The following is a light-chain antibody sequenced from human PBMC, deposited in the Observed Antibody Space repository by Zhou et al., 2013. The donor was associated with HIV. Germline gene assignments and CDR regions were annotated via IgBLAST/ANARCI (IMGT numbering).Light chain of an antibody. V-gene: IGKV3-11*01. J-gene: IGKJ4*01. CDR1: QRLTRP. Sequence: IVLTQSPATLSLSPGERATLSCRASQRLTRPLSLVSNKKPGRAPSLLIFDTSKRATGISARFGGSGSGTDFTLTINGLEAHDSGIYYCQQHGDWPPIAFGGGT. CDR3: QQHGDWPPIA. CDR2: DTS.